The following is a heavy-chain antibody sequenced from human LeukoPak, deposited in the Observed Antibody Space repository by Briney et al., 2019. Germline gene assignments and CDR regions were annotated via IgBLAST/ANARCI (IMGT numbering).Heavy chain of an antibody. Sequence: SETLSLTCTVSGGSINSYYWSWIRQPPGKVLEWIGYIHYSGSTHYNPSLKSRVTITVDTSKNQLSLKLSSVTAADTAVYYCARVEEGYGSGRRENYYYYYMDVWGKGTTVTISS. CDR1: GGSINSYY. CDR2: IHYSGST. V-gene: IGHV4-59*01. D-gene: IGHD3-10*01. J-gene: IGHJ6*03. CDR3: ARVEEGYGSGRRENYYYYYMDV.